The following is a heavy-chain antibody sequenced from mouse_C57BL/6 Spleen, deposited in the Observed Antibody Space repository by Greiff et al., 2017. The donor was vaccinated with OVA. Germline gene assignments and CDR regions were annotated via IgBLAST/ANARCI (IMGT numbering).Heavy chain of an antibody. V-gene: IGHV1-18*01. D-gene: IGHD4-1*01. Sequence: EVQLQQSGPELVKPGASVKIPCKASGYTFTDYNMDWVKQSPGKSLEWIGDINPNNGGTIYNQKFKGKATLTVDKSSSTAYMELRSLTSEDTAVYYCARKDGLGSWFAYWGQGTLVTVSA. CDR2: INPNNGGT. J-gene: IGHJ3*01. CDR1: GYTFTDYN. CDR3: ARKDGLGSWFAY.